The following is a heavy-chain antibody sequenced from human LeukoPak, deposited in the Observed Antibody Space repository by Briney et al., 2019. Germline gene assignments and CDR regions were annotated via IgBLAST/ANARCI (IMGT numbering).Heavy chain of an antibody. CDR2: IKEDGSEK. CDR1: GIIFSNYW. V-gene: IGHV3-7*01. J-gene: IGHJ4*02. D-gene: IGHD3-22*01. CDR3: ARKDSSPRTFDY. Sequence: PGGSLRLSCAASGIIFSNYWMSWARQAPGKGLEWVANIKEDGSEKNYVDSVKGRFTISRDNAKNSLYLQMNSLRAEDTAVYYCARKDSSPRTFDYWGQGTLVTVSS.